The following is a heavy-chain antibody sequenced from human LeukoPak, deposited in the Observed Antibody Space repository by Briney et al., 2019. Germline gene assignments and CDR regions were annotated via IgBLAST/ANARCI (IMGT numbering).Heavy chain of an antibody. Sequence: PGGSLRLSCAASGFTFSSYEMNWVRQAPGKGLEWVSYISSGGTTIYYADSVKGRFTISRDNAKNSLYLQMDSLRAEDTAVYYCAREGTGRYYYYYYMDVWGKGTTVTISS. D-gene: IGHD1-1*01. CDR2: ISSGGTTI. J-gene: IGHJ6*03. CDR3: AREGTGRYYYYYYMDV. V-gene: IGHV3-48*03. CDR1: GFTFSSYE.